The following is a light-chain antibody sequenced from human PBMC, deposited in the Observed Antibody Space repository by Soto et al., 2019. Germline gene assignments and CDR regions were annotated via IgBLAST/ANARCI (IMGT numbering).Light chain of an antibody. Sequence: QSALTQPPSASGTPGQRVTISCSGSTSNIGTNTVNWYQQFPGSAPQLLLYNTNQRPSGVPGRFSGSKSGTSASLAISGLQSEDEADYYCAAWDGSLDVVLFGGGTQLPS. J-gene: IGLJ2*01. CDR3: AAWDGSLDVVL. CDR1: TSNIGTNT. V-gene: IGLV1-44*01. CDR2: NTN.